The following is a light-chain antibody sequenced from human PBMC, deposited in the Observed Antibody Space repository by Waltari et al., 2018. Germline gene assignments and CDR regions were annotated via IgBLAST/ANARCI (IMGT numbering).Light chain of an antibody. J-gene: IGLJ3*02. CDR3: AAWDNTLSGPS. Sequence: QSVVTQPPPASGTPGQRVTISCSGRSSNIGSNTVNWYQQFPGRAPKLLIYRNNQWPSGVPDRFSGSKSGTSASLAISGLQSEDEADYYCAAWDNTLSGPSFGGGTKVTVL. V-gene: IGLV1-44*01. CDR2: RNN. CDR1: SSNIGSNT.